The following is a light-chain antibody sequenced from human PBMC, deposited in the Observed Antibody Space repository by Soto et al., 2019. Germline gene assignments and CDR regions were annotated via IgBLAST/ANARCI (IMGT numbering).Light chain of an antibody. Sequence: EIVLTQSPGTLSLSPGERATLSCRASQSVSSSYLARYQQKPGQAPRLLIYGASSRATGIPDRFSGIGSGTDFTLTISRLEPEDFAVYYCQQYGSSPLTFGGGTKVEIK. J-gene: IGKJ4*01. CDR3: QQYGSSPLT. CDR2: GAS. CDR1: QSVSSSY. V-gene: IGKV3-20*01.